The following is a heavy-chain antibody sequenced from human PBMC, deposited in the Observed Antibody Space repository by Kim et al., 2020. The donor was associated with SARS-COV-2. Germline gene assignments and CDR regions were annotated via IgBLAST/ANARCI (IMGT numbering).Heavy chain of an antibody. CDR3: ATGCYYGSGSYYTCSFGNEY. D-gene: IGHD3-10*01. J-gene: IGHJ4*02. CDR1: GYTLTELS. Sequence: ASVKVSCKVSGYTLTELSMHWVRQAPGKGLEWMGGFDPEDGETIYAQKFQGRVTMTEDTSTDTAYMELSSLRSEDTAVYYCATGCYYGSGSYYTCSFGNEYWGQGTLVTVSS. CDR2: FDPEDGET. V-gene: IGHV1-24*01.